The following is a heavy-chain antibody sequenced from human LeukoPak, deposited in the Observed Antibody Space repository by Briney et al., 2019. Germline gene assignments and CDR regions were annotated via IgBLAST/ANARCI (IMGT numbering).Heavy chain of an antibody. CDR2: INSDSNYI. Sequence: GGSLRLSCAASGFTFRSYSKNWVRQAPGKGLEWVSSINSDSNYIYYADSVEGRFTISRDNAKNSLYLQMNSLRAEDTAVYYCARCSRTDYYDSSGYYNNNAFDIWGQGKMVTVSS. V-gene: IGHV3-21*01. CDR3: ARCSRTDYYDSSGYYNNNAFDI. J-gene: IGHJ3*02. D-gene: IGHD3-22*01. CDR1: GFTFRSYS.